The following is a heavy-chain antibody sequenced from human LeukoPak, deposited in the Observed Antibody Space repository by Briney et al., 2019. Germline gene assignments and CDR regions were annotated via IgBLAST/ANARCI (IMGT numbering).Heavy chain of an antibody. CDR2: ISGSGGST. CDR1: GFTFSSYA. V-gene: IGHV3-23*01. Sequence: GGSLRLSCAASGFTFSSYAMSWVRRAPGKGLEWVSAISGSGGSTYYADSVKGRFTISRDNSKNTLYLQMNSLRAEDTAVYYCARDFGQQLDAETSDYWGQGTLVTVSS. D-gene: IGHD6-13*01. J-gene: IGHJ4*02. CDR3: ARDFGQQLDAETSDY.